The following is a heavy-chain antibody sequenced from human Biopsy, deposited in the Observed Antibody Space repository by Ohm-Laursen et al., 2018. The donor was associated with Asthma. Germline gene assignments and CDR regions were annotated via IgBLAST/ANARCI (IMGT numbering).Heavy chain of an antibody. J-gene: IGHJ4*02. Sequence: SLRLSCAAPGFTFRSYAMHWVRQAPGKGLEWVAVGGSYYDGGLKYYADSVNGRFTVSRDDSKNTLHLEMNSLRVEDTAVYYCPKDVFPGWELRRGPDYWGQGTLVTVSS. CDR3: PKDVFPGWELRRGPDY. CDR1: GFTFRSYA. CDR2: GGSYYDGGLK. V-gene: IGHV3-30-3*02. D-gene: IGHD1-26*01.